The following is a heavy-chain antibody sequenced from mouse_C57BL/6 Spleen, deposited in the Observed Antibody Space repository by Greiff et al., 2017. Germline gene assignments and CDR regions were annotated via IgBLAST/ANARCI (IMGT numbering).Heavy chain of an antibody. J-gene: IGHJ4*01. Sequence: VKLQESGPGLVAPSQSLSITCTVSGFSLTSYAISWVRQPPGKGLEWLGVIWTGGGTNYNSALKSRLSISKDNSKSQVFLKMNSLQTDDTARYYCARIDSSGYVGAMDYWGQGTSVTVSS. CDR1: GFSLTSYA. CDR2: IWTGGGT. CDR3: ARIDSSGYVGAMDY. D-gene: IGHD3-2*02. V-gene: IGHV2-9-1*01.